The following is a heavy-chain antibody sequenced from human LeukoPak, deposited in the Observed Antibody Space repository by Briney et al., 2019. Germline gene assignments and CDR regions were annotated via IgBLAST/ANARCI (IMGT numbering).Heavy chain of an antibody. J-gene: IGHJ4*02. V-gene: IGHV4-38-2*02. CDR2: IYHSGNT. Sequence: SETLSPTCTVSGYSITSGYYWAWIRQSPGKGLEWIGSIYHSGNTYYTPSLKSRVIIVDTSKNQFSLQLGSVTPTDTAVYYCARAGYCSGVSCYSAVPGKYWGQGALVTVSS. CDR3: ARAGYCSGVSCYSAVPGKY. CDR1: GYSITSGYY. D-gene: IGHD2-15*01.